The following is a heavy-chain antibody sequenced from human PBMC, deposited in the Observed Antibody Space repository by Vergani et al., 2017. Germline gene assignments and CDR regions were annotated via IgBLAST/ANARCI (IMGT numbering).Heavy chain of an antibody. J-gene: IGHJ4*02. CDR2: IYYSGST. CDR1: GGSISSSSYY. D-gene: IGHD6-13*01. CDR3: AVAAAGTHYFDY. Sequence: QLQLQESGPGLVKPSETLSLTCTVSGGSISSSSYYWGWIRQPAGKGLEWIGSIYYSGSTYYNPSLKSRVTISVDTSKNQFSLKLSSVTAADTAVYYCAVAAAGTHYFDYWGQGTLVTVSS. V-gene: IGHV4-39*01.